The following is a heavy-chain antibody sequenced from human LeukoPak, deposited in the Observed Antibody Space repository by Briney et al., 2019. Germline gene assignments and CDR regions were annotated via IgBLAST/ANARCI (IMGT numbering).Heavy chain of an antibody. CDR2: IYYSGTT. J-gene: IGHJ5*02. V-gene: IGHV4-59*01. D-gene: IGHD5-12*01. CDR1: GGSISSYY. CDR3: ARGGSGYDWFDP. Sequence: IPSETLSLTCTVSGGSISSYYWNWIRQPPGKGLEWIGYIYYSGTTNYNPSLKSRVSMSVDTSKNQFSLKLSSVTAADTAVYYCARGGSGYDWFDPWGQGTLVTVSS.